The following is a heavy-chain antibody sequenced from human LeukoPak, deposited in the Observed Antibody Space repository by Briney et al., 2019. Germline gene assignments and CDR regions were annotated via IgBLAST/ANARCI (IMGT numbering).Heavy chain of an antibody. V-gene: IGHV1-69*13. J-gene: IGHJ2*01. CDR1: GGTFSSYA. CDR2: IIPIFGTA. D-gene: IGHD2-2*03. CDR3: ASMDIVVVPAALELWYFDL. Sequence: SVKVSCKASGGTFSSYAISWVRQAPGQGLEWMGGIIPIFGTANYAQKFQGRVTITADESTSTAYMELSSLRSEDTAVYYCASMDIVVVPAALELWYFDLWGRGTLVTVSS.